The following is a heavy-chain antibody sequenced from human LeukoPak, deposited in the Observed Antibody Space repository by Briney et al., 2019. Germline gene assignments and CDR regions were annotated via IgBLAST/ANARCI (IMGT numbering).Heavy chain of an antibody. V-gene: IGHV3-30*04. J-gene: IGHJ4*02. CDR1: GFTFSMSS. D-gene: IGHD6-13*01. Sequence: QPVGSLRLSCASSGFTFSMSSMHWVRVAPAKGLEWIAGLSFDGANKFSGDSVKGRFSISRDNSKSTLYLQMNSLGLDDTAVYFCARGRAGIAAAGFDYWGQGTLVTVSS. CDR3: ARGRAGIAAAGFDY. CDR2: LSFDGANK.